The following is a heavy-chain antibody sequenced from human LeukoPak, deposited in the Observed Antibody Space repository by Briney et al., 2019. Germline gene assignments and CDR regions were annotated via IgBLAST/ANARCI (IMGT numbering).Heavy chain of an antibody. Sequence: SETLSLTCTASGGSISSGSYYWSWIRQPAGKGLEWIGRIYTSGSTNYDPSLKSRVTISVDTSKNQFSLKLSSVTAADTAVYYCARGLLAYCGGDCPFFDYWGQGTLVTVSS. J-gene: IGHJ4*02. CDR3: ARGLLAYCGGDCPFFDY. CDR2: IYTSGST. CDR1: GGSISSGSYY. V-gene: IGHV4-61*02. D-gene: IGHD2-21*02.